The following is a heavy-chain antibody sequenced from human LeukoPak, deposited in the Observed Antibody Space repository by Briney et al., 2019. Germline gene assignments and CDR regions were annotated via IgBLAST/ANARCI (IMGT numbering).Heavy chain of an antibody. J-gene: IGHJ6*03. CDR2: IDPNSGNT. CDR1: GYTFTSYD. CDR3: ARELRAGYDVWSGSYYYYYMDV. V-gene: IGHV1-8*01. D-gene: IGHD3-3*01. Sequence: GASVKVSCKASGYTFTSYDINCVRQATGQGLEWMGWIDPNSGNTGYAQKFQGRVTMTRNTSISTAYMELSSLRSEDTAVYYCARELRAGYDVWSGSYYYYYMDVWGKGTTVTVSS.